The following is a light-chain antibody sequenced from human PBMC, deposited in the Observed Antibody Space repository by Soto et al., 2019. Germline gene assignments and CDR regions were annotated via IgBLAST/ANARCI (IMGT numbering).Light chain of an antibody. CDR2: DSF. CDR1: QSIASY. J-gene: IGKJ3*01. Sequence: EIVLTQTPATLSLSPGERATLSCRASQSIASYLNWYQHRPGQAPRLLIYDSFNRATGIPARFSGSGSGTDFTLTISSLEPEDFAVYYCQQRASWPITFGPGTKGIS. CDR3: QQRASWPIT. V-gene: IGKV3-11*01.